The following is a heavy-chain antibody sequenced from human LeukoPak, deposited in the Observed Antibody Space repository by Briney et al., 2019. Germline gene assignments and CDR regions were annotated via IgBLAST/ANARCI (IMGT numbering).Heavy chain of an antibody. J-gene: IGHJ4*02. Sequence: TGGSLRLSCVVSGITFSGYSMIWVRQAPGKGLEWLSFMTTSGNTIFYAESVKDRFTISRDNAKKSLYLQMNSLRDEDTAVYYCARATGAYYFDYWGQGTLVTVSS. CDR1: GITFSGYS. V-gene: IGHV3-48*02. CDR3: ARATGAYYFDY. D-gene: IGHD1-14*01. CDR2: MTTSGNTI.